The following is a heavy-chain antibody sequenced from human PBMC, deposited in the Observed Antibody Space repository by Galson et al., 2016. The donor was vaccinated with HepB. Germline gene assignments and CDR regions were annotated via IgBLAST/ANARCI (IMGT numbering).Heavy chain of an antibody. CDR3: VAGYSSSSLAY. CDR1: GFTLSSFV. D-gene: IGHD6-13*01. Sequence: SVKVSCKASGFTLSSFVVQWVRQARGQHPEWIGWIVVDSGNTNYAQKFQERVAITRDTSTSTGYLELSSLRSDDTAVYYCVAGYSSSSLAYWGQGSLVSVSS. CDR2: IVVDSGNT. J-gene: IGHJ4*02. V-gene: IGHV1-58*01.